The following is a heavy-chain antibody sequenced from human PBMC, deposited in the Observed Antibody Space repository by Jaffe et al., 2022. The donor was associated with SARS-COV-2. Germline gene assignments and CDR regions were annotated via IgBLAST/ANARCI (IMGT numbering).Heavy chain of an antibody. V-gene: IGHV1-18*01. CDR1: GYTFTSYP. D-gene: IGHD5-12*01. Sequence: QVQLVQSGAEVKKPGASVKVSCKASGYTFTSYPISWVRQAPGQGLEWMGWISAYNGNTNYAQKLQDRVTMTTDTSTSTAYMEVRSLRSDDTAVYYCARVNRLREIFYFDFWGQGTLVTVSS. CDR3: ARVNRLREIFYFDF. CDR2: ISAYNGNT. J-gene: IGHJ4*02.